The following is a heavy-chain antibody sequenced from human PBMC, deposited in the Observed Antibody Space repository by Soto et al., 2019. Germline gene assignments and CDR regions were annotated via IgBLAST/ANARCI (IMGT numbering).Heavy chain of an antibody. J-gene: IGHJ4*02. CDR3: ATGPLYASGVANY. Sequence: GASVKVSCKASGGTFSSDVINWVRQAPGQGLEWMGGITPIFSTTKYAQKFQGRVTVTTDESASTVYLELSSLRSEDTAVYYCATGPLYASGVANYWGQGALVTVYS. D-gene: IGHD3-10*01. V-gene: IGHV1-69*05. CDR2: ITPIFSTT. CDR1: GGTFSSDV.